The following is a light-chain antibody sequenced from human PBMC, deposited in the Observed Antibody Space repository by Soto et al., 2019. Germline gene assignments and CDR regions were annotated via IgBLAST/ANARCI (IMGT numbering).Light chain of an antibody. Sequence: DIQMTQSPSTLSASVGDRVTITCRASQSISSWLAWYQQKPGKAPKLLIYDASNLESGVPSRFSGSGSGTEFTLTISSLQPDDFATYYCQQYNRYPITFGQGTRLEMK. J-gene: IGKJ5*01. CDR2: DAS. CDR3: QQYNRYPIT. CDR1: QSISSW. V-gene: IGKV1-5*01.